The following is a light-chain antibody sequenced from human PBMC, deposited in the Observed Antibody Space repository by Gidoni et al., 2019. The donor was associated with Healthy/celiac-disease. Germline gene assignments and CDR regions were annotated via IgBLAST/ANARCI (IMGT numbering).Light chain of an antibody. CDR1: NIGSKS. Sequence: SYVLTPPPSVSVAPGKTARITCGGNNIGSKSVNWYQQKPGQAPVLVIYYDSDRPSGIPERFSGSNSGNTATLTISRVEAGDEADYYCQVWDSSSDHPYVFGTGTKVTV. CDR2: YDS. CDR3: QVWDSSSDHPYV. V-gene: IGLV3-21*04. J-gene: IGLJ1*01.